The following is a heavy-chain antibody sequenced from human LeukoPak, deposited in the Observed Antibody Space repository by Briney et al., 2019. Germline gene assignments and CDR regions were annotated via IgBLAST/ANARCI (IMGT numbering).Heavy chain of an antibody. V-gene: IGHV3-30*04. CDR1: GFTFSSYA. CDR2: ISYDGSNK. J-gene: IGHJ3*02. Sequence: GGSLRLSCAASGFTFSSYAMHWVRQAPGKGLEWVAVISYDGSNKYYADSVKGRFTISRDNSKNTLYLQMNSLRAEDTAVYYCARIRAYCGGDCHSPDAFDIWGQGTMVTVSS. CDR3: ARIRAYCGGDCHSPDAFDI. D-gene: IGHD2-21*02.